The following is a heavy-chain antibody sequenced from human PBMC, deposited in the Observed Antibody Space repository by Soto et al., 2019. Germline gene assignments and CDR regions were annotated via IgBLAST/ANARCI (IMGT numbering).Heavy chain of an antibody. CDR1: GFTFSNYW. V-gene: IGHV3-74*01. Sequence: PGGSLRLSCAASGFTFSNYWMHWVRQAPGKGLVWVSRINSDGSSTSHADSVKGRFTISRDNAKNTVYLHMNSLRAEDTAVYYSTRATAVSFDYWGQGTLVTVSS. CDR2: INSDGSST. D-gene: IGHD2-2*01. CDR3: TRATAVSFDY. J-gene: IGHJ4*02.